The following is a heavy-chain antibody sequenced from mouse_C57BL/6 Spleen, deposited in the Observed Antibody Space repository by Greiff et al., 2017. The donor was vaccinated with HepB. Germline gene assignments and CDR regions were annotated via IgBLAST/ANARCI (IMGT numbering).Heavy chain of an antibody. Sequence: VQLQQSGAELARPGASVKLSCKASGYTFTSYGISWVKQRTGQGLEWIGEIYPRSGNTYYNEKFKGKATLTADKSSSTAYMELRSLTSEDSAGYFCAREEGRAYWGQGTLVTVSA. CDR3: AREEGRAY. CDR2: IYPRSGNT. CDR1: GYTFTSYG. D-gene: IGHD3-3*01. J-gene: IGHJ3*01. V-gene: IGHV1-81*01.